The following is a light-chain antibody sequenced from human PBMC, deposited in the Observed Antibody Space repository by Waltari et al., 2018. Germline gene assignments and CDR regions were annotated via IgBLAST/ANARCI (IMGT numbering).Light chain of an antibody. J-gene: IGKJ4*01. CDR2: AAS. Sequence: DIQMTQPPSSVSASVGDTVTITCRASQGISIWLAWYQQKPGRTPDLLIYAASSLQSGVPSRFSGSGSGTDFTLTITRLQPEDFATYYCQQANSFPFTFGGGTKVEI. V-gene: IGKV1D-12*01. CDR1: QGISIW. CDR3: QQANSFPFT.